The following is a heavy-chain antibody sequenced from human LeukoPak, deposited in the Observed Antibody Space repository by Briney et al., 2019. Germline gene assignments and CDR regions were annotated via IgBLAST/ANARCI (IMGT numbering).Heavy chain of an antibody. CDR1: GFTFSYYS. V-gene: IGHV3-7*01. D-gene: IGHD3-10*01. J-gene: IGHJ4*02. CDR2: IKQDGSEK. CDR3: ASGLRYYGSGSYYNVANY. Sequence: GGSLRLSCAASGFTFSYYSMNWVRQAPGKGLEWVANIKQDGSEKYYVDSVKGRFTISRDNAKNSLYLQMNSLRAEDTAVYYCASGLRYYGSGSYYNVANYWGQGTLVTVSS.